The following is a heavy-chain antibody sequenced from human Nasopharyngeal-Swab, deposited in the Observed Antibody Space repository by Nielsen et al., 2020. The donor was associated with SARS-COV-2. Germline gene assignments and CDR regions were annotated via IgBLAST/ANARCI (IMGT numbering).Heavy chain of an antibody. CDR1: GGTFTSSA. V-gene: IGHV1-58*01. J-gene: IGHJ4*02. Sequence: SVKVSCKASGGTFTSSAVQWVRQARGQRLEWIGWIVVGSGNTNYAQKFQERVTITRDMSTSTAYMELSSLRSEDTAVYYCAALGQWELPSDYWGQGTLVTVSS. CDR2: IVVGSGNT. D-gene: IGHD1-26*01. CDR3: AALGQWELPSDY.